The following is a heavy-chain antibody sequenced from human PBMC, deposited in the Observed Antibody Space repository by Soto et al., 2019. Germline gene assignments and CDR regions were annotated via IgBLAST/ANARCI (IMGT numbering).Heavy chain of an antibody. CDR1: GGTFSSYA. J-gene: IGHJ1*01. CDR3: ARDAQEVAGTFRYFQH. CDR2: IIPIFGTA. D-gene: IGHD6-19*01. Sequence: QVQLVQSGAEVKKPGSSVKVSCKASGGTFSSYAISWVRQAPGQGLEWMGGIIPIFGTANYAQKFQGRVTNTADESTSTAYMELSSLRSEDTAVYYCARDAQEVAGTFRYFQHWGQGTLVTVSS. V-gene: IGHV1-69*12.